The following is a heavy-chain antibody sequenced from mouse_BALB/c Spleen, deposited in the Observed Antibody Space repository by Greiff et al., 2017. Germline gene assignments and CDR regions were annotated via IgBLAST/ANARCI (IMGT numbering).Heavy chain of an antibody. CDR3: ARKDRNYGSSFAY. D-gene: IGHD1-1*01. CDR1: GFSLTSYG. Sequence: VKLMESGPGLVQPSQSLSITCTVSGFSLTSYGVHWVRQSPGKGLEWLGVIWSGGSTDYNAAFISRLSISKDNSKSQVFFKMNSLQADDTAIYYCARKDRNYGSSFAYWGQGTLVTVSA. V-gene: IGHV2-4-1*01. J-gene: IGHJ3*01. CDR2: IWSGGST.